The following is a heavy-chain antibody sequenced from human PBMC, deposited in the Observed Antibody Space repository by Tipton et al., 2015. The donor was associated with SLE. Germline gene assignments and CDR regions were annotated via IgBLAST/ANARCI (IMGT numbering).Heavy chain of an antibody. Sequence: QLVQSGAEVKKPGESLKISCKGSGYSFSSHWIAWVRQMPGKGLECMGIIYPGDSETKYSPSFQGRVTISADKSIDTAYLQWSSLKASAAAMYYCARHVPTTDFDYWGQGTLVTVSS. CDR2: IYPGDSET. J-gene: IGHJ4*02. CDR3: ARHVPTTDFDY. CDR1: GYSFSSHW. D-gene: IGHD1-26*01. V-gene: IGHV5-51*03.